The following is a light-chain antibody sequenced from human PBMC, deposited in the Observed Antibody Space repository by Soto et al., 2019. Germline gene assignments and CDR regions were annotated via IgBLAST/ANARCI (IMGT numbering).Light chain of an antibody. V-gene: IGKV1-5*01. CDR2: DAS. CDR3: QQYKSYWT. J-gene: IGKJ1*01. Sequence: DIQMTHSPSTLSASVGDGVTITCRASQRISTWLAWYQQKPGKAPKLLISDASNLETGVPSRFSGSGSGTEFTLTINSLQPDDFATYYCQQYKSYWTFGQGTKVDIK. CDR1: QRISTW.